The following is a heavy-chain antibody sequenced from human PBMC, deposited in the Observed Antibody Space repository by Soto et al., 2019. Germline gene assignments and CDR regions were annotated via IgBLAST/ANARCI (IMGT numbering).Heavy chain of an antibody. CDR2: IYHSGST. J-gene: IGHJ3*02. CDR1: GGSIISGGYS. Sequence: SETLSLTCAVSGGSIISGGYSWMWIRQPPGKGLEWIGYIYHSGSTYYNPSLKSRVTISVDRSKNQFSLKLSSVTAADTAVYYCARGTYYDFWSGYYTVAFDIWGQGTMVTVSS. V-gene: IGHV4-30-2*01. CDR3: ARGTYYDFWSGYYTVAFDI. D-gene: IGHD3-3*01.